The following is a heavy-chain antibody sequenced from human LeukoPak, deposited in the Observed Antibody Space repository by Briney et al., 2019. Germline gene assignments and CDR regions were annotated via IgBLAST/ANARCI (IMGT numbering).Heavy chain of an antibody. CDR1: GYTFTSYD. Sequence: ASVKVSCKASGYTFTSYDINWVRQATGQGLEWMGWMNPNSGNTGYAQKFQGRVTMTRNTSISTASMELSRLTSKDTALYSCARAPAVTTSYPFAYWGEGNLVTVSS. D-gene: IGHD4-11*01. CDR2: MNPNSGNT. V-gene: IGHV1-8*01. CDR3: ARAPAVTTSYPFAY. J-gene: IGHJ4*02.